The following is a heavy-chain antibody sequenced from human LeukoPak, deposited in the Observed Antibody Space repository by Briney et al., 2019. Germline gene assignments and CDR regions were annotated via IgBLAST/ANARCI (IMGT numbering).Heavy chain of an antibody. J-gene: IGHJ4*02. CDR1: GFTFSSYG. Sequence: GGSLRLSCAASGFTFSSYGMHWVRQAPGEGLGWVAFIRYDGSDKYYADSVKGRFTISRDNSKNTLYLQMNSLRAEDTAVYYCAKDRSEGSYGDEFDHWGQGTLVTVSS. CDR2: IRYDGSDK. D-gene: IGHD1-26*01. CDR3: AKDRSEGSYGDEFDH. V-gene: IGHV3-30*02.